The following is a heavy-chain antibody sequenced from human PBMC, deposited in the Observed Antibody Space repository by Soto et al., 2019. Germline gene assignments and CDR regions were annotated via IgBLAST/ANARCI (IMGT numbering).Heavy chain of an antibody. V-gene: IGHV3-23*01. J-gene: IGHJ4*02. Sequence: WGSLLLSCAASVFTFSIYARSWVRQAPGKGLEWVSAISCSGGSTYYADSVNGRFTISRDNSKNTLYLQMNSLRAEDTAVYYCAKGSGHYYFDYWGQGTLVTVSS. D-gene: IGHD3-22*01. CDR1: VFTFSIYA. CDR2: ISCSGGST. CDR3: AKGSGHYYFDY.